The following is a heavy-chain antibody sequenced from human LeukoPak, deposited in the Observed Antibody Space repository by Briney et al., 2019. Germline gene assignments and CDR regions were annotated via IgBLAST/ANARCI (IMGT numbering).Heavy chain of an antibody. J-gene: IGHJ6*03. D-gene: IGHD3-10*01. CDR1: GYTLTNYD. CDR2: MNPNNGNT. CDR3: ARDARYYYGSGSYQYYYYMDV. Sequence: ASVKVSCKTSGYTLTNYDINWVRQATGQGLEWMGWMNPNNGNTGYAQKFQGRVTMTRDTSISTAYMELSRLRSDDTAVYYCARDARYYYGSGSYQYYYYMDVWGKGTTVTVSS. V-gene: IGHV1-8*02.